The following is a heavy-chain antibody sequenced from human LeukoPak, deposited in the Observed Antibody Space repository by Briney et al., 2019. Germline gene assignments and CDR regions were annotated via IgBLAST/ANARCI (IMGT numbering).Heavy chain of an antibody. CDR3: ARGDYYGSRINWFDP. J-gene: IGHJ5*02. CDR2: INPNSGGT. V-gene: IGHV1-2*02. D-gene: IGHD3-10*01. CDR1: GYTFTGYY. Sequence: GASVKVSCKASGYTFTGYYMHWVRQAPGQGLEWMGWINPNSGGTNYAQKFQGRVTMTRDTSISTAYMELSRLRSDDTAVYYCARGDYYGSRINWFDPWGQGTLVTVSS.